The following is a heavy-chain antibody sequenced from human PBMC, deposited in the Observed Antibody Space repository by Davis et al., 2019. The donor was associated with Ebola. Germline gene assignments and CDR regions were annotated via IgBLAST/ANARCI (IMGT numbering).Heavy chain of an antibody. CDR2: IWYDGSNK. CDR3: ARLIVVVPAAPIYYYYYMDV. Sequence: PGGSLRLSCAASGFTFSSYGMHWVRQAPGKGLEWVAVIWYDGSNKYYAYSVKGRFTISRDNSKNTLYLQMNSLRAEDTAVYYCARLIVVVPAAPIYYYYYMDVWGKGTTVTVSS. V-gene: IGHV3-33*08. CDR1: GFTFSSYG. D-gene: IGHD2-2*01. J-gene: IGHJ6*03.